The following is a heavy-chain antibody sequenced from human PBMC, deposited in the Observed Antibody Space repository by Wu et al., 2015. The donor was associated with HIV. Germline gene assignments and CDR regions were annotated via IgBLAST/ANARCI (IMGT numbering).Heavy chain of an antibody. CDR2: IIPIFGTA. J-gene: IGHJ6*03. D-gene: IGHD2-15*01. Sequence: QVQLVQSGAEVKKPGSSVKVSCKASGGTFSSYAISWVRQAPGQGLEWMGGIIPIFGTANYAQKFQGRVTITADESTSTAYMELSSLRSEDTAVYYCARSPPTPANDDFFRPYYYYMDVWGKGTTVTVSS. CDR1: GGTFSSYA. CDR3: ARSPPTPANDDFFRPYYYYMDV. V-gene: IGHV1-69*12.